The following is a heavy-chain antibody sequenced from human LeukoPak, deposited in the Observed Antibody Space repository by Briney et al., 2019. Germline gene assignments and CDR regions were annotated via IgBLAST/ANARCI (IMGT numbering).Heavy chain of an antibody. CDR1: GGSISSYY. Sequence: PSETLSLTCSVSGGSISSYYWSWVRQPPGKGLEWIGYIQNSVTSYTDNPSLQSRVTISVDTSKNQFSLRVTSVTAADTAVYYCARLDGPAFDYYYYMDVWGKGTTVTVSS. J-gene: IGHJ6*03. CDR3: ARLDGPAFDYYYYMDV. D-gene: IGHD1-1*01. V-gene: IGHV4-59*01. CDR2: IQNSVTSY.